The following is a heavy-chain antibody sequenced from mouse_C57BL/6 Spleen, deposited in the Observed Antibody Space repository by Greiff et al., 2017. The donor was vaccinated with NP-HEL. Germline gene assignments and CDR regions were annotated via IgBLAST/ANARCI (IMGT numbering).Heavy chain of an antibody. CDR1: GYTFTSYW. J-gene: IGHJ3*01. Sequence: VQLQQPGAELVKPGASVKLSCKASGYTFTSYWMQWVKQRPGQGLEWIGEIDPSDSYTNYNQKFKGKATLTVDTSSSTAYMQLSSLTSEDSAVYYCARLRDGSTFFAYWGQGTLVTVSA. CDR2: IDPSDSYT. V-gene: IGHV1-50*01. D-gene: IGHD1-1*01. CDR3: ARLRDGSTFFAY.